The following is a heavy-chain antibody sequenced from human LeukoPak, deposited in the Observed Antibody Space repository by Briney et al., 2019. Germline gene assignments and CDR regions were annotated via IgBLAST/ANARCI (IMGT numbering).Heavy chain of an antibody. CDR3: ARSEYDILTGFDY. Sequence: SETLSLTCTVSGGSINSYYWSWVRQPPGKGLGWIGYIYYSGSTNYNPSLKSRVTISVDTSKNQFSLKLSSVTAADTAVYYCARSEYDILTGFDYWGQGTLVTVSS. D-gene: IGHD3-9*01. V-gene: IGHV4-59*01. CDR1: GGSINSYY. J-gene: IGHJ4*02. CDR2: IYYSGST.